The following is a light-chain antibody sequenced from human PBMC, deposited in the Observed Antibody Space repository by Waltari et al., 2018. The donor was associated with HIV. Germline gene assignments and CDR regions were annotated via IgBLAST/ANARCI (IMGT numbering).Light chain of an antibody. CDR2: KAS. J-gene: IGKJ2*01. Sequence: DIQRTQSPSTLSASVGDSVTITCRASQSVSTRLAWYQQKPGKAPHLLIYKASDLEGGVPSRFSGSGAGTEFTLTISSLQPDDFATYYCQQYYSCCTFGQGTKLEIK. CDR1: QSVSTR. CDR3: QQYYSCCT. V-gene: IGKV1-5*03.